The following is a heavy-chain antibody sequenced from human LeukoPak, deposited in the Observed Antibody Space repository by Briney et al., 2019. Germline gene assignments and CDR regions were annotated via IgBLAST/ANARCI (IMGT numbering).Heavy chain of an antibody. CDR2: ISSSSSYI. Sequence: GGSLRLSCAASGFTFSSYSMNWVRQAPGKGLEWVSSISSSSSYIYYADSVKGRFTISRDNAKNSLDLQMNSLRAEDTAVYYCARGATPGYLFDYWGQGTLVTVSS. CDR3: ARGATPGYLFDY. V-gene: IGHV3-21*01. CDR1: GFTFSSYS. D-gene: IGHD5-12*01. J-gene: IGHJ4*02.